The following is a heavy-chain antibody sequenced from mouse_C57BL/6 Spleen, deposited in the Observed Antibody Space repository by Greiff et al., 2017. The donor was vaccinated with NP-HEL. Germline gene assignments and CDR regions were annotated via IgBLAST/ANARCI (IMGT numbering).Heavy chain of an antibody. J-gene: IGHJ4*01. D-gene: IGHD1-1*01. CDR1: GYTFTSYW. CDR2: IHPSDSDT. Sequence: QVQLQQPGAELVKPGASVKLSCKASGYTFTSYWMHWVKQRPGQGLEWIGSIHPSDSDTNYNQKFKGKATLTADKSSSTAYMQLSSLTSEDSAVYYCAIYTGVANDAMDYWGQGTSVTVSS. CDR3: AIYTGVANDAMDY. V-gene: IGHV1-74*01.